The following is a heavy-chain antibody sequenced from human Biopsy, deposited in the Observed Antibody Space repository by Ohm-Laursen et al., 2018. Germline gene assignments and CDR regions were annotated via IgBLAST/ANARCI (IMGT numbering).Heavy chain of an antibody. CDR3: ARDRDRRGWFDP. CDR1: GGSLSSYS. V-gene: IGHV4-4*07. Sequence: SETLSLTCTVSGGSLSSYSWSWIRQPAGKGLEWIGQIYTSGITNYNPSLKSRVTMSVDTSKNKSSLRVSSVTAADTAVYYCARDRDRRGWFDPWGQGTLVTASS. J-gene: IGHJ5*02. CDR2: IYTSGIT. D-gene: IGHD1-14*01.